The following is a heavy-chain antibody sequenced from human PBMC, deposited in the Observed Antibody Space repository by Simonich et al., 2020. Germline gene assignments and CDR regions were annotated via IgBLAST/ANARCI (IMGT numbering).Heavy chain of an antibody. CDR1: GFTFGDYA. J-gene: IGHJ4*02. V-gene: IGHV3-49*04. D-gene: IGHD2-21*02. Sequence: EVQLVESGGGLVQPGRSLRLSCTASGFTFGDYAMSWVRPAPGKGLVWVGFIRSKAYGGKTEDAASVKGRFTISRDDSKSSAYLQMNSLKTEDTAVYYCTRVKEEVTAIRFDYWGQGTLVTVSS. CDR3: TRVKEEVTAIRFDY. CDR2: IRSKAYGGKT.